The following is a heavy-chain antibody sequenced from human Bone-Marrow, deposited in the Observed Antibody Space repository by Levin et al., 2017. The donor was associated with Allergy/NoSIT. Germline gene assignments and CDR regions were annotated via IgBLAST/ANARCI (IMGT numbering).Heavy chain of an antibody. CDR2: IRWDTNII. Sequence: GGSLRLSCVASGFTFDDYAMHWVRLFPGRGLEWVAGIRWDTNIITYAASVRGRFTISSDNADNSLYLEMNSLRPEDTAFYYCAKDVSSHYVHYFDSWGQGTLVTGS. V-gene: IGHV3-9*01. CDR3: AKDVSSHYVHYFDS. D-gene: IGHD2-2*01. CDR1: GFTFDDYA. J-gene: IGHJ4*02.